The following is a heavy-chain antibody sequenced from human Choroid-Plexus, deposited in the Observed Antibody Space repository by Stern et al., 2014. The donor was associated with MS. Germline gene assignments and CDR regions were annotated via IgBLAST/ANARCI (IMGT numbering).Heavy chain of an antibody. CDR3: ATPSTVTVGGMDV. D-gene: IGHD4-17*01. Sequence: QVQLVQSGTEVKKPGSSVKVSCRASGGTFSSHAINWVRQAPGQGLEWVGGISPIFGTPNYAQKVQDRVTITADESTSTAYMDLSSLRSEDTAVYYCATPSTVTVGGMDVWGQGTTVTVSS. V-gene: IGHV1-69*01. CDR1: GGTFSSHA. J-gene: IGHJ6*02. CDR2: ISPIFGTP.